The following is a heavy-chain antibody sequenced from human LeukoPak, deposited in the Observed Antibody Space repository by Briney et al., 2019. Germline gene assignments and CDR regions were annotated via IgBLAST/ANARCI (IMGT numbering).Heavy chain of an antibody. Sequence: GGSLRLSCAASGFTFSSYAMSWVRQAPGKGLEWVSPISGSGGSTYYADSVKGRFTISRDNSKNTLYLQMNSLRAEDTAVYYCAKPIRGIAAAGYFDYWGQGTLVTVSS. CDR1: GFTFSSYA. CDR3: AKPIRGIAAAGYFDY. J-gene: IGHJ4*02. V-gene: IGHV3-23*01. CDR2: ISGSGGST. D-gene: IGHD6-13*01.